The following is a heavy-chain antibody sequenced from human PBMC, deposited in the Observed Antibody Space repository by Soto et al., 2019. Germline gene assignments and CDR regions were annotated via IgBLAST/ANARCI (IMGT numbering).Heavy chain of an antibody. V-gene: IGHV4-31*03. Sequence: QVQLQESGPGLVKPSQTLSLTCTVYGGSISSGGYYWNWIRQHPGKGLEWIGYIYYSGTTYYNPSLKSRVTISVDTSKNQFSLKLSSVTAADTAVYYCAASCVGCGGFNYYGMDVWGQGTTVTVSS. D-gene: IGHD2-21*01. CDR1: GGSISSGGYY. CDR2: IYYSGTT. CDR3: AASCVGCGGFNYYGMDV. J-gene: IGHJ6*02.